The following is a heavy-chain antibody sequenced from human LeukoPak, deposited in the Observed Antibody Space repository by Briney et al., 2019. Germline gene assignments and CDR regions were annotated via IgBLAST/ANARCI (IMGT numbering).Heavy chain of an antibody. J-gene: IGHJ4*02. V-gene: IGHV3-30*02. Sequence: PGGSLRLSCAASGFSFSSYGMHWVRQAPGKGLEWVAFIRYDGRNEYYADSVKGRFTISRDNSKNTMYLQMNSLRTEDTAVYYCAPDLRGSAWSLDYWGQGTLVTVSS. D-gene: IGHD6-13*01. CDR2: IRYDGRNE. CDR3: APDLRGSAWSLDY. CDR1: GFSFSSYG.